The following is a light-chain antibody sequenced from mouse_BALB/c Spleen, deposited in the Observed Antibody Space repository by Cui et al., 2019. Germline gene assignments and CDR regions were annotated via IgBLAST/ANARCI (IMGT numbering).Light chain of an antibody. CDR1: QSLLNSGNQKNY. CDR3: QNDYSYPFT. Sequence: DIVMTQSPSSLTVTAGEKVTMSCKSSQSLLNSGNQKNYLTWYQQKPGQPPKLLIDWASTRECGVPDRFTGSGSGTDFTLTISSVQAEDLAVYYCQNDYSYPFTFGSGTKLEIK. CDR2: WAS. J-gene: IGKJ4*01. V-gene: IGKV8-19*01.